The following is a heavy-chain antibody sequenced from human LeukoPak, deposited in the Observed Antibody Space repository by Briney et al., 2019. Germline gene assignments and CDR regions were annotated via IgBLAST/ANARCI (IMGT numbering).Heavy chain of an antibody. D-gene: IGHD1-26*01. CDR3: ARTGSYYYFDY. Sequence: ASVKVSCKASGGTFSSYAISWVRQAPGQGLEWMGRIIPILGIANYAQKFQGRVTMTRDTSTSTVYMELSSLRSEDTAVYYCARTGSYYYFDYWGQGTLVTVSS. J-gene: IGHJ4*02. CDR2: IIPILGIA. CDR1: GGTFSSYA. V-gene: IGHV1-69*04.